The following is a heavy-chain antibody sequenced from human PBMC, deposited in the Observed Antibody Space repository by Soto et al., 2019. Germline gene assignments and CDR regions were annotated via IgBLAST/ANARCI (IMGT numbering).Heavy chain of an antibody. D-gene: IGHD2-21*02. CDR1: GGSISSGGYY. CDR3: ASYCGGDCYARGNYYYYGMDV. J-gene: IGHJ6*02. V-gene: IGHV4-31*03. Sequence: PSETLSLTCTVSGGSISSGGYYWSWIRQHPGKGREWIGYIYYSGSTYYNPSLKSRVTISVDTSKNQFSLKLSSVTAADTAVYYCASYCGGDCYARGNYYYYGMDVWGQGTTVTAP. CDR2: IYYSGST.